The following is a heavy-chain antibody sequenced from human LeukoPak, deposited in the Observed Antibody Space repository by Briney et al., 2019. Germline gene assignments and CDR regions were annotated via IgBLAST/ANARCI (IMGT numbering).Heavy chain of an antibody. CDR2: INPNSGGT. CDR1: GYTFTGYY. D-gene: IGHD5-24*01. Sequence: ASVKVSCKASGYTFTGYYMHWVRQAPGQGLEWMGRINPNSGGTNYAEKFQGRVTMTRDNSINTAYLELSRLRSDDTAVYYCARGTLGGWLQLNYWGQGTLVTVSS. J-gene: IGHJ4*02. V-gene: IGHV1-2*06. CDR3: ARGTLGGWLQLNY.